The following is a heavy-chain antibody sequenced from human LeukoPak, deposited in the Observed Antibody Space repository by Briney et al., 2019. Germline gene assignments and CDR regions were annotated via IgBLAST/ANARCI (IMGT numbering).Heavy chain of an antibody. J-gene: IGHJ4*02. CDR3: AKDPHPYSSSWPIIYYFDY. D-gene: IGHD6-13*01. Sequence: GGSLRLSCAASGFTFSSYGMSWVRQAPGKGLEWISYISSSGATIFYAVSVKGRFTISRDNSKNTLYLQMNSLRAEDTAVYYCAKDPHPYSSSWPIIYYFDYWGQGTLVTVSS. V-gene: IGHV3-48*01. CDR2: ISSSGATI. CDR1: GFTFSSYG.